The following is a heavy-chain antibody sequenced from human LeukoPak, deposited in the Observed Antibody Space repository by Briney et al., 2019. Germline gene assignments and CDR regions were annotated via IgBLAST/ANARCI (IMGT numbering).Heavy chain of an antibody. V-gene: IGHV3-30-3*01. Sequence: PGRSLRLSCAASGLTFSSYAMHWVRQAPGNGLEWVAVISYEGSNKYYADSVKGRFTISRDNSKNTLYLQMNSLRAEDTAVYYCARGSLVVVPAANYPAQRTLAHLDYWGQGTLVTVSS. J-gene: IGHJ4*02. D-gene: IGHD2-2*01. CDR3: ARGSLVVVPAANYPAQRTLAHLDY. CDR2: ISYEGSNK. CDR1: GLTFSSYA.